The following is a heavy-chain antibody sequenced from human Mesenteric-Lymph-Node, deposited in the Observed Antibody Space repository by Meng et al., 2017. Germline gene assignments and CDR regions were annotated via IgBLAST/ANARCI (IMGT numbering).Heavy chain of an antibody. Sequence: VEFGGGLVEPGGSLRLSCAASGFNFSIYTMNWVRQAPGKGLEWVSSISSSSTYIYSADSVKGRFTISRDNAKNSVYLQMNSLRAEDTAAYYCARGADGVDSWGQGTLVTVSS. V-gene: IGHV3-21*01. J-gene: IGHJ5*01. CDR1: GFNFSIYT. D-gene: IGHD1-26*01. CDR3: ARGADGVDS. CDR2: ISSSSTYI.